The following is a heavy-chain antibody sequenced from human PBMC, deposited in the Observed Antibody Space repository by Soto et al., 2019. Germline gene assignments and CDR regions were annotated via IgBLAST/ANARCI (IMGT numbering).Heavy chain of an antibody. CDR2: ISYDGRNK. J-gene: IGHJ6*02. CDR1: GFTFSSDA. Sequence: QVQLVESGGGGVQPGRSLRLSCAASGFTFSSDAMHWVRQAPGKVLAWVAVISYDGRNKYYADSVKSRFTISRDNSKNTLYLQMSSLRAEDTAVYYCVKDGSSGWPYYYGMDVCGQGTPVTVSS. V-gene: IGHV3-30*18. D-gene: IGHD6-19*01. CDR3: VKDGSSGWPYYYGMDV.